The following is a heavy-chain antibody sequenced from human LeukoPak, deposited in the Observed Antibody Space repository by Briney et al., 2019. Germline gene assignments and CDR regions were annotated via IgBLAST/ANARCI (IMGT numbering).Heavy chain of an antibody. CDR2: INPNTGGT. D-gene: IGHD3-3*01. Sequence: ASVKVFCKASGYTFTDYHIHWVRQAPGQGLEWMGWINPNTGGTNYAQKFQGRVAMTRDTSITTAYMDLSRLRSDDTAVYYCARDIRPRVESFDYWGQGTLVSVSS. CDR1: GYTFTDYH. CDR3: ARDIRPRVESFDY. V-gene: IGHV1-2*02. J-gene: IGHJ4*02.